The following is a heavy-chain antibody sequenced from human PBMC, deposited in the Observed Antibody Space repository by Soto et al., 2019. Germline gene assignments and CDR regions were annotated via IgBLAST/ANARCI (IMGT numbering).Heavy chain of an antibody. CDR3: ARLGGWQRYYFDY. J-gene: IGHJ4*02. V-gene: IGHV4-31*03. CDR1: GVSISDGGYY. Sequence: QVQLQESGPGLVKSSQTLSLTCTVSGVSISDGGYYWSWIRQHPGKGLEWIGYIHYTGNTNYNPSLTSRIIMSVDTSRNQFTMELTSVTAADTAVYFCARLGGWQRYYFDYWGQGTLVSVYS. D-gene: IGHD5-12*01. CDR2: IHYTGNT.